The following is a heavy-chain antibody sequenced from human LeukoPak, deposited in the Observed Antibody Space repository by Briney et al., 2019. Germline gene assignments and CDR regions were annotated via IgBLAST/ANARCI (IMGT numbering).Heavy chain of an antibody. CDR2: ISGSVVNT. Sequence: GGSLRLSCAPSGFTFYSYAMSWVRQAPGKGLEWVSAISGSVVNTYYADSVKGRFTISRDNAKNSLYLQMNSLRAEDTAVYYCVREARSRSGMDVWGQGTTVTVSS. CDR3: VREARSRSGMDV. J-gene: IGHJ6*02. CDR1: GFTFYSYA. V-gene: IGHV3-23*01.